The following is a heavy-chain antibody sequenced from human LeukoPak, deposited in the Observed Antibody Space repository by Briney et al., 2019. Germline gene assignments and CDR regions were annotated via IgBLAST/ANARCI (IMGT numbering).Heavy chain of an antibody. CDR1: GGSISSGSYY. D-gene: IGHD6-19*01. J-gene: IGHJ5*02. V-gene: IGHV4-61*02. CDR2: IYTSGST. Sequence: SETLSLTCTVSGGSISSGSYYWSWTRQPAGKGLEWVGRIYTSGSTNYNPSLKSRVTISVDTSKNQFSLKLSSVTAADTAVYYCARDPSAVAAGWFDPWGQGTLVTVSS. CDR3: ARDPSAVAAGWFDP.